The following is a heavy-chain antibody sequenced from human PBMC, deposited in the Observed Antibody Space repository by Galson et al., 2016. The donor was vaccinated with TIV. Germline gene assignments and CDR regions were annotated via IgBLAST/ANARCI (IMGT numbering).Heavy chain of an antibody. V-gene: IGHV1-2*02. D-gene: IGHD7-27*01. CDR1: GYILINYY. J-gene: IGHJ4*02. Sequence: SVKVSCKASGYILINYYIHWVRQAPGQGLEWLGWFNPDSGATQYAQKFQGRVTMTRDTSISTAYTELRRLISDDTAVYYCARVNWARAFDYWGQGTQVTVSS. CDR3: ARVNWARAFDY. CDR2: FNPDSGAT.